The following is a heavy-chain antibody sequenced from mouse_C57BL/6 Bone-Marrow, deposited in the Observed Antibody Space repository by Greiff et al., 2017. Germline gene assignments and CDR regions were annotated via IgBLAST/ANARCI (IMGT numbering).Heavy chain of an antibody. Sequence: QVQLQQSGAELARPGASVKLSCKASGYTFTSYGISWVKQRTGQGLEWIGEIYPRSGNTYYNEKFKGKATLTADKSSSTAYMELRSLTSEDSAVYFCARREIVTLDYYAMDYWGQRTSVTVSS. CDR2: IYPRSGNT. D-gene: IGHD2-5*01. CDR1: GYTFTSYG. J-gene: IGHJ4*01. V-gene: IGHV1-81*01. CDR3: ARREIVTLDYYAMDY.